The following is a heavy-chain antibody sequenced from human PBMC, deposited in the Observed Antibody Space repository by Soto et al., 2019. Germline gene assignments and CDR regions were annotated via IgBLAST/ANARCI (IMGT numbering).Heavy chain of an antibody. Sequence: GGSLRLSCAASGFTFSSYGMHWVRQAPGKGLEWVAVIWYDGSNKYYADSVKGRFTISRDNSKNTLYLQMNSLRAEDTAVYYCARDRNPPLNDFDYWGQGTLVTVSS. J-gene: IGHJ4*02. V-gene: IGHV3-33*01. CDR3: ARDRNPPLNDFDY. D-gene: IGHD4-4*01. CDR2: IWYDGSNK. CDR1: GFTFSSYG.